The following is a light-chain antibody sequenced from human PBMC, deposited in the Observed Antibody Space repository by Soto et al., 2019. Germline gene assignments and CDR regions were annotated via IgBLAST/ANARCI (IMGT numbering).Light chain of an antibody. CDR2: GAS. CDR3: HQYARSPLT. CDR1: QSVSSSY. V-gene: IGKV3-20*01. Sequence: EIVLTQSPGTLSLSPGERATLSCRASQSVSSSYLAWYQQKPGQAPRLLIYGASSRATGIPDRFSGSGSGTDFTLTISRLEPEDFAVYYCHQYARSPLTFGGGTKVEIK. J-gene: IGKJ4*01.